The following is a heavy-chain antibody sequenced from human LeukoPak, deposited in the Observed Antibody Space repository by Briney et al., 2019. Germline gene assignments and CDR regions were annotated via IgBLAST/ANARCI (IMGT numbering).Heavy chain of an antibody. Sequence: AGGSLRLSCLASGFSFSKYWMTWARQSPGKGLEWLANIGQDGSEQKYVDSVKGRFTISRDNAKNSLYLQTNRLRVEDTAVYYCATPKQEGKGRWYHDLWGRGTMVTVSP. CDR3: ATPKQEGKGRWYHDL. CDR1: GFSFSKYW. V-gene: IGHV3-7*01. CDR2: IGQDGSEQ. D-gene: IGHD1-26*01. J-gene: IGHJ2*01.